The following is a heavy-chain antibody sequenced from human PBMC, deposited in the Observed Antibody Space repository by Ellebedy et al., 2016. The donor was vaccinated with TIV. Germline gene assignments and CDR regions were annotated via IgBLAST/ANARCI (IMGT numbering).Heavy chain of an antibody. CDR2: IYPGDSDT. CDR3: ARLYGGGVATITWYGMDV. Sequence: GGSLRLXXKGSGYSFTSYWIGWVRQMPGKGLEWMGIIYPGDSDTRYSPSFQGQVTISADKSISTAYLQWSSLKASDTAMYYCARLYGGGVATITWYGMDVWGQGTTVTVSS. D-gene: IGHD5-12*01. J-gene: IGHJ6*02. V-gene: IGHV5-51*01. CDR1: GYSFTSYW.